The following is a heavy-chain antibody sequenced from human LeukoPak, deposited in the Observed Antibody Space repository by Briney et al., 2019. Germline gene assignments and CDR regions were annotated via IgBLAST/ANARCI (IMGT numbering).Heavy chain of an antibody. Sequence: GGSLRLSCAASGFSFSNHGMHWVRQAPGKRLEWVAVIWDDGNNKRYANSVNGRFTISRDNSEDTLYLQMNGLTAEDTAMYYCARDSYQDYYGRFDPWGQGTLVIVSS. CDR1: GFSFSNHG. CDR3: ARDSYQDYYGRFDP. V-gene: IGHV3-33*01. D-gene: IGHD3-10*01. J-gene: IGHJ5*02. CDR2: IWDDGNNK.